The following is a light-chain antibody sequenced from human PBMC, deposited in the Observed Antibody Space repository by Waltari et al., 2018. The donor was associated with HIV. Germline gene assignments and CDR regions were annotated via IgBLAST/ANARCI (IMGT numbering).Light chain of an antibody. CDR3: CAYAGSTTYVI. V-gene: IGLV2-23*02. Sequence: QSALTQPASVSGSPGQSITISCTGTSSAVGGYNLVSWYQKHPGQAPKLMIYEVSKRPSGVSNLFSGSKSGNTASLTISGLQSEDEADYYCCAYAGSTTYVIFGGGTKLTVL. J-gene: IGLJ2*01. CDR1: SSAVGGYNL. CDR2: EVS.